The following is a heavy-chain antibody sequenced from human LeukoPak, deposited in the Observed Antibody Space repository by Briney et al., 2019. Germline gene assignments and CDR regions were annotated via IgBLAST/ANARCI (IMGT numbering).Heavy chain of an antibody. V-gene: IGHV3-30*03. CDR3: ARGLNTYDSSGFYLF. Sequence: GGSLRLSCAASGFSFSSESMHWVRQAPGKGLEWVAVISYDGSKKYSADSVKGRFTISRDNSKSTVYLQMNSLRAEDTAVYYCARGLNTYDSSGFYLFWGQGTLVTVSS. J-gene: IGHJ4*02. CDR1: GFSFSSES. CDR2: ISYDGSKK. D-gene: IGHD3-22*01.